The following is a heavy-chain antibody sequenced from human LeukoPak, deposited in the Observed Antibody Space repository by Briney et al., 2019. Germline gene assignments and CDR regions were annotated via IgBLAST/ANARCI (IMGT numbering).Heavy chain of an antibody. Sequence: GGSLRLSCAASRFTFSDFGMHWVRQAPGKGLEWVAIISYDGTNRHYTDSVKGRFTISRDNSKNSLYLQMNSLRLEDTALYYCAKFKVSRTSATVWGQGTLVTVSS. V-gene: IGHV3-30*18. D-gene: IGHD2-15*01. CDR2: ISYDGTNR. J-gene: IGHJ4*02. CDR1: RFTFSDFG. CDR3: AKFKVSRTSATV.